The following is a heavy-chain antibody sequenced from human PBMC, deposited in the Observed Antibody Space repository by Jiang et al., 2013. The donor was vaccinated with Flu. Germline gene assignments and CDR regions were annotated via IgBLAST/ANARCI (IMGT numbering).Heavy chain of an antibody. CDR2: IYYSGST. Sequence: GLVKPSETLSLTCTVSGGSISSSSYYWGWIRQPPGKGLEWIGSIYYSGSTYYNPSLKSRVTISVDTSKNQFSLKLSFVTAADTAVYYCARKTYGSGSPAFDIWGQGTMVTVSS. J-gene: IGHJ3*02. V-gene: IGHV4-39*01. CDR3: ARKTYGSGSPAFDI. D-gene: IGHD3-10*01. CDR1: GGSISSSSYY.